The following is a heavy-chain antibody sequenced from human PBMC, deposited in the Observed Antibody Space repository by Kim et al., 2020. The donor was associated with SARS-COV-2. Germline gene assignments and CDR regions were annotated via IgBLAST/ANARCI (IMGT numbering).Heavy chain of an antibody. J-gene: IGHJ4*02. CDR1: GYTFSTYD. CDR2: MNPKSGNT. CDR3: ARTRTWLQPFDF. Sequence: ASVKVSCKASGYTFSTYDINWVRQAPGHGLEWMAWMNPKSGNTGFAQKFQGRVTLTRNTSSSTAYMELRGLRSDDTAIYYCARTRTWLQPFDFWGQGTLVTVAS. V-gene: IGHV1-8*01. D-gene: IGHD6-19*01.